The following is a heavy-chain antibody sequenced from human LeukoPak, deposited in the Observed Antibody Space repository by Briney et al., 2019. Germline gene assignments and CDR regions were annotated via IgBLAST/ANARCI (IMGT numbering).Heavy chain of an antibody. J-gene: IGHJ3*02. D-gene: IGHD3-16*02. CDR1: GFTFTSSA. CDR2: IVVGSGNT. Sequence: SVKVSCKASGFTFTSSAMQWVRQARGQRLEWIGWIVVGSGNTNYAQKFQERVTITGDMSTSTAYMELSSLRSEDTAVYYCAAGGDYDYVWGSYRYTEGHAFDIWGQGTMVTVSS. V-gene: IGHV1-58*02. CDR3: AAGGDYDYVWGSYRYTEGHAFDI.